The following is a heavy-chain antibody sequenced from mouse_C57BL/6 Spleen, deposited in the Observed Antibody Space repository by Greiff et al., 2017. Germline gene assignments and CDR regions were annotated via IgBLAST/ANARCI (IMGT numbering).Heavy chain of an antibody. Sequence: QVQLKQSGAELVKPGASVKISCKASGYAFSSYWMNWVKQRPGKGLEWIGQIYPGDGDTNYNGKFKGKATLTADKSSSTAYMQLSSLTSEDSAVYFCARETPYYYAMDYWGQGTSVTVSS. CDR1: GYAFSSYW. J-gene: IGHJ4*01. V-gene: IGHV1-80*01. CDR2: IYPGDGDT. CDR3: ARETPYYYAMDY.